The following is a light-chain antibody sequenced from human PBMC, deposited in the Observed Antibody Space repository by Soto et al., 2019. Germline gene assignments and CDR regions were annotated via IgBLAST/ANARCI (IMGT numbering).Light chain of an antibody. Sequence: DIQMTESPSTLSASIGDRVSITCRASQSISRWVAWYQQKPGEAPKVLIWDASSLQMGVPSRFSGRRSGTEFTLTISSLQPEDFASYYCLQDYGDSWTFGQGTKVDI. V-gene: IGKV1-5*01. CDR1: QSISRW. CDR3: LQDYGDSWT. J-gene: IGKJ1*01. CDR2: DAS.